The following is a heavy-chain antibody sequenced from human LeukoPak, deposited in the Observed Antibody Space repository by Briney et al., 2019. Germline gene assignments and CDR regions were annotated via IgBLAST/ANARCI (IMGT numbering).Heavy chain of an antibody. V-gene: IGHV4-59*01. J-gene: IGHJ1*01. D-gene: IGHD3-3*01. CDR3: ARSRGVLDYFHH. Sequence: SSETLSLTCTVSGGSISSYYWNWIRQPPGKGLEWIGYIYYSGSTNYNPSLKSRVTISVDRSKNQLSLKLSSVTAADTAVYYCARSRGVLDYFHHWGQGTLVTVSS. CDR1: GGSISSYY. CDR2: IYYSGST.